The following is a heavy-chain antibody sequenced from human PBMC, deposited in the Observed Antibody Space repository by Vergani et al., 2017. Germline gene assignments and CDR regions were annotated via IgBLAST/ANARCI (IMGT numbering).Heavy chain of an antibody. CDR3: ARDGRGWLVRALGY. J-gene: IGHJ4*02. CDR1: GGTFSSYA. Sequence: QVQLVQSGAEVKKPGSSVKVSCKASGGTFSSYAISWVRQAPGQGLEWMGRIIPILGIANYAQKFQGRVTMTRDTSISTAYMELSRLRSDDTAVYYCARDGRGWLVRALGYWGQGTLVTVSS. CDR2: IIPILGIA. V-gene: IGHV1-69*04. D-gene: IGHD6-19*01.